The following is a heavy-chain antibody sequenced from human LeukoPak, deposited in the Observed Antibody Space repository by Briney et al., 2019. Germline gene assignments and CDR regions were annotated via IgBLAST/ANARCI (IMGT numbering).Heavy chain of an antibody. V-gene: IGHV4-59*11. J-gene: IGHJ4*02. CDR2: IYYSGST. CDR1: GGSISSHY. CDR3: AGLGIAAAGRLFDY. Sequence: SETLSLTCTVSGGSISSHYWSWIRQPPGKGLGWIGYIYYSGSTNYNPSLKSRVTISVDTSKNQFSLKLSSVTAADTAVYYCAGLGIAAAGRLFDYWGQGTLVTVSS. D-gene: IGHD6-13*01.